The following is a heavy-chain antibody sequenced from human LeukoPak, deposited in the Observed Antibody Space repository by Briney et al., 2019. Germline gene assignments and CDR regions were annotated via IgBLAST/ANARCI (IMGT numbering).Heavy chain of an antibody. CDR3: ARGLRAGALDI. J-gene: IGHJ3*02. V-gene: IGHV1-2*02. D-gene: IGHD2-2*01. CDR2: INPNSGGT. Sequence: GASVKVSCKASGYTFTGNYIHWVRQSPGQGLEWMGWINPNSGGTNYAQKFQGRVTMTRDTSISTAYMELRRLRYDDTAVHYCARGLRAGALDIWGQGTMVTVSS. CDR1: GYTFTGNY.